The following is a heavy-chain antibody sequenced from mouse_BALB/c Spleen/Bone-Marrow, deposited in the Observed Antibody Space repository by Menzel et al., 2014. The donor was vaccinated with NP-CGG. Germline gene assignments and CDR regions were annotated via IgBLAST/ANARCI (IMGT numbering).Heavy chain of an antibody. CDR1: GHTFSTYW. CDR2: INPSIGYA. CDR3: AMITFTMDY. V-gene: IGHV1-7*01. J-gene: IGHJ4*01. Sequence: SGAELAKPGASVKMSCKASGHTFSTYWMHWVKQRPGQGLGWIGYINPSIGYADYVQKFKDKATLTADNSSSIVYMQLSSLTSEDSAIYYCAMITFTMDYWGQGTSVTVSS. D-gene: IGHD2-4*01.